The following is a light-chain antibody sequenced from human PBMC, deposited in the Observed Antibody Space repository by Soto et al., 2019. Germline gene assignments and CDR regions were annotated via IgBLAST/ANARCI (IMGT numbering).Light chain of an antibody. Sequence: EILLTQSPCTLSLSPGERATLSCRASQSVSSSYLAWYQQKPGQAPRLLIYGPSSRATGIPDRFSGSGSGTDFTLTISSLQSDDFAVYYCLQYDKWHPWTFGQGTKVDIK. CDR1: QSVSSSY. J-gene: IGKJ1*01. CDR2: GPS. V-gene: IGKV3-20*01. CDR3: LQYDKWHPWT.